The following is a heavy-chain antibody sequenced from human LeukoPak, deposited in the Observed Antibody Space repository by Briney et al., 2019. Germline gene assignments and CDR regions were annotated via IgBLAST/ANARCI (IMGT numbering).Heavy chain of an antibody. D-gene: IGHD3-22*01. CDR3: ARSYYDTSGYQLDY. J-gene: IGHJ4*02. CDR1: GSPFTRYY. Sequence: ASVKLSCKASGSPFTRYYIHWVRQAPGHGLEWRGVINPSGGATSFAQNFQGRITMTRDTSTSTVYMELSSLRSGDTAVYYCARSYYDTSGYQLDYWGQGPLVTVSS. CDR2: INPSGGAT. V-gene: IGHV1-46*01.